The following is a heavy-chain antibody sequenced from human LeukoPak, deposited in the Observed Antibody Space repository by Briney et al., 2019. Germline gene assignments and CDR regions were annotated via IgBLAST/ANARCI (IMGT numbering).Heavy chain of an antibody. Sequence: PGGSLRLSCTASGFTFSSYWMNWVRQAPGTGLEWVANINQDGSTKYYLDSVKGRFTISRDNAKNSLYLQMNSLRAEETAIYYCARGLTTTHNHFDPWGQGTLVTVSS. D-gene: IGHD4-17*01. CDR3: ARGLTTTHNHFDP. J-gene: IGHJ5*02. V-gene: IGHV3-7*01. CDR1: GFTFSSYW. CDR2: INQDGSTK.